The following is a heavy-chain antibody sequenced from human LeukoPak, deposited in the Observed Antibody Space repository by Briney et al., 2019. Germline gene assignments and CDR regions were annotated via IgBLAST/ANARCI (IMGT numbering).Heavy chain of an antibody. CDR1: GGSISSGDYY. V-gene: IGHV4-30-4*01. CDR2: IYYSGST. D-gene: IGHD6-6*01. CDR3: ARVGSSSFYNWFDP. J-gene: IGHJ5*02. Sequence: SETLSLTCTVSGGSISSGDYYWSWIRQPPGKGLEWIGYIYYSGSTYYNPSLKSRVTISVDTSKNQFSLKLSSVTAADTAVYYCARVGSSSFYNWFDPWGRGTLVTVSS.